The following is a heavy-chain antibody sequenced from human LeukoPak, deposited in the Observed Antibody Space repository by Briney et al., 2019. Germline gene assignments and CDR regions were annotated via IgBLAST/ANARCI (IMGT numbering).Heavy chain of an antibody. CDR2: LSWNSGVI. D-gene: IGHD3-10*01. CDR3: AKGSYGSGSYVDK. V-gene: IGHV3-9*01. CDR1: GFTFDDYA. Sequence: GGSLRLSCAASGFTFDDYAMHWVRQAPGKGLEWVSGLSWNSGVIGYADSVKGRFTISRDNAKNSLYLQMSSLGAEDTAFYYCAKGSYGSGSYVDKWGRGTLVTVSS. J-gene: IGHJ4*02.